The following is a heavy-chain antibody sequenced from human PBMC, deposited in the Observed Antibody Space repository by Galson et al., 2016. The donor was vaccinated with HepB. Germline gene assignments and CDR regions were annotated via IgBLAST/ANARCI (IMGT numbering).Heavy chain of an antibody. CDR3: VGQGWELRLVER. CDR2: ISSSGSTI. CDR1: GFTFSDYY. J-gene: IGHJ4*02. Sequence: SLRLSCAASGFTFSDYYMSWIRQAPGKGLEWVSYISSSGSTIYYADSVKGRFTISRDNAKNSLYLQMNSLRAEDTAVYYCVGQGWELRLVERWGQGTLVTVSS. D-gene: IGHD2-15*01. V-gene: IGHV3-11*04.